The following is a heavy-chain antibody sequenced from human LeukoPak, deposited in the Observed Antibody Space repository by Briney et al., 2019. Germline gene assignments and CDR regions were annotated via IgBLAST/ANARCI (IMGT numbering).Heavy chain of an antibody. CDR1: GFSLSTSGVG. D-gene: IGHD3-3*01. Sequence: SGPTLVNPTQTLTLTCTFSGFSLSTSGVGVGWIRQPPGKALEWLALIYWDDDKRYSPSLKSRLTITKDTSKNQVVLTMTSMDPVDTATYYCAHSSYDFWSGCPTFDYWGQGTLVTVSS. J-gene: IGHJ4*02. CDR3: AHSSYDFWSGCPTFDY. CDR2: IYWDDDK. V-gene: IGHV2-5*02.